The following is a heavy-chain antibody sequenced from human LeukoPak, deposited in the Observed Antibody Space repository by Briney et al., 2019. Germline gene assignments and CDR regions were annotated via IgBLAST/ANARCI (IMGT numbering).Heavy chain of an antibody. D-gene: IGHD2-15*01. Sequence: GRSLRLSCAASGFTFDEYTMHWVRQAPGKGLEWVSGISWKSGTIGYADSVKGRFTISRDNAKNSLYLQMNSLRPEDMALYYCAKETIYCSGGSCHHDAFDIWGQGTMVTVSS. CDR2: ISWKSGTI. CDR1: GFTFDEYT. CDR3: AKETIYCSGGSCHHDAFDI. J-gene: IGHJ3*02. V-gene: IGHV3-9*03.